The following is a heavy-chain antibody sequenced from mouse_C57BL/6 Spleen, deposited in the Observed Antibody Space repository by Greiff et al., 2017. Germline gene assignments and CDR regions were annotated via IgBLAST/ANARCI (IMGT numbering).Heavy chain of an antibody. CDR1: GYTFTDYE. CDR2: IDPETGGT. CDR3: TPHYYAEAMDD. J-gene: IGHJ4*01. D-gene: IGHD1-2*01. V-gene: IGHV1-15*01. Sequence: VQLQESGAELVRPGASVTLSCKASGYTFTDYEMHWVKQTPVHGLEWIGAIDPETGGTAYNQKFKGKAILTADKSSSTAYMELRSLTSEDSAVYYCTPHYYAEAMDDWGQGTSVTVSS.